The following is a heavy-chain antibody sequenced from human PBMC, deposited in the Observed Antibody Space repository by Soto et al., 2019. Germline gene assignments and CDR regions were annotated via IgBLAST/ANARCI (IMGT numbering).Heavy chain of an antibody. V-gene: IGHV4-34*01. Sequence: QVQLQQWGAGLLKPSETLSLTCAVYGGSFSGYYWSWIRQPPGKGLEWIGEINHSGSTNYNPSLKSRVTISVDTSKNQFSLKLSSVTAADTAVYYCARGPRYSYGKKTFFDYWGQGTLVTVSS. D-gene: IGHD5-18*01. J-gene: IGHJ4*02. CDR2: INHSGST. CDR3: ARGPRYSYGKKTFFDY. CDR1: GGSFSGYY.